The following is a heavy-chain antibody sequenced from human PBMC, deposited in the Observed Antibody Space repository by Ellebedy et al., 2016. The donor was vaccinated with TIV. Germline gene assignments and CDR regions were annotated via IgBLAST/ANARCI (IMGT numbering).Heavy chain of an antibody. CDR2: ISHTSSRT. Sequence: PGGSLRLSCAASGFTFSSYAMSWVRQAPGKGLEWVSTISHTSSRTYYADSVEGRFTISRDNSKKTLYLQMNSLRAEDTAIYYCAKGRGGGSDSSAPRYYFDYWGLGTLVTVSS. CDR3: AKGRGGGSDSSAPRYYFDY. D-gene: IGHD3-22*01. J-gene: IGHJ4*02. CDR1: GFTFSSYA. V-gene: IGHV3-23*01.